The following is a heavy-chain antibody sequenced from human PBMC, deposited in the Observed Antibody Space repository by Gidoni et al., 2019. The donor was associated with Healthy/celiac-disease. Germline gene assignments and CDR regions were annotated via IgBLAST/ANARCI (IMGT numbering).Heavy chain of an antibody. CDR3: AKASTQLLTN. CDR1: GFTFDDYT. CDR2: ISWDGGST. Sequence: EVQLVESGGVVVQPGGSLRLSCSASGFTFDDYTMHWVRQAPGKGLEWVSLISWDGGSTYYADSVKGRFTISRDNSKNSLYLQMNSLRTEDTALYYCAKASTQLLTNWGQGTLVTVSS. V-gene: IGHV3-43*01. D-gene: IGHD5-18*01. J-gene: IGHJ4*02.